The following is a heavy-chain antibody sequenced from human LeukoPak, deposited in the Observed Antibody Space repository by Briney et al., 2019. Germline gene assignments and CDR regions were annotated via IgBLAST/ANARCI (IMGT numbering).Heavy chain of an antibody. V-gene: IGHV1-2*02. CDR3: ARDLRDQWYDP. CDR1: GYTFTGYS. J-gene: IGHJ5*02. CDR2: MNSKTGGT. Sequence: ASVKVSCKASGYTFTGYSIHWVRQAPGQGLEWMGSMNSKTGGTIYAPKFQGRVTLTRDTSINTAYMDLSSLRFDDTAVYYCARDLRDQWYDPWGQGALVTVSA.